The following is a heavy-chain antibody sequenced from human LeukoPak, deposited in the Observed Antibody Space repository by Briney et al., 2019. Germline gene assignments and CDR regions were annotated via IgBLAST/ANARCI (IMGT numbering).Heavy chain of an antibody. J-gene: IGHJ5*02. CDR1: GGSVNNNY. D-gene: IGHD3-10*01. V-gene: IGHV4-59*02. CDR2: IYSSGST. CDR3: ARDAYYYGSGSYPFDP. Sequence: SETLSLTCTVSGGSVNNNYWSWIRQSPGKGLEWIGYIYSSGSTKYNPSLTGRLTISIETSKNQFSLKLTSVTAADTAVYYCARDAYYYGSGSYPFDPWGQGTLVTVSS.